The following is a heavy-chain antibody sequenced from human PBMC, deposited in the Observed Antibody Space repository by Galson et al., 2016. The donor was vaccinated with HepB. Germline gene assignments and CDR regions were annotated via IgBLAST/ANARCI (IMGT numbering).Heavy chain of an antibody. CDR1: GFTLGDYY. Sequence: SLRLSCAASGFTLGDYYMGWIRQAPGKGLEWISHIRPSKAFLEYEASVKGRFSISRDKANNSLYLQMNSLRAEDTAVDFCARGGTRGILVWYFDLWGRGTLVTVSS. J-gene: IGHJ2*01. CDR3: ARGGTRGILVWYFDL. D-gene: IGHD1-1*01. CDR2: IRPSKAFL. V-gene: IGHV3-11*06.